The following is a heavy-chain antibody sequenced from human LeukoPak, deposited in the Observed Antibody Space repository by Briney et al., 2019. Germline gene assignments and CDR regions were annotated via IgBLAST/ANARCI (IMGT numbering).Heavy chain of an antibody. CDR1: GFTFSGYA. Sequence: PGGSLRLSCAASGFTFSGYAMSWVRQAPGKGLEWVSAISGSGGSTYYADSVKGRFTISRDNSKNTLYLQMNSLRAEDTAVYYCAKVGTNLEWLLEYYFDYWGQGTLVTVSS. CDR3: AKVGTNLEWLLEYYFDY. V-gene: IGHV3-23*01. CDR2: ISGSGGST. D-gene: IGHD3-3*01. J-gene: IGHJ4*02.